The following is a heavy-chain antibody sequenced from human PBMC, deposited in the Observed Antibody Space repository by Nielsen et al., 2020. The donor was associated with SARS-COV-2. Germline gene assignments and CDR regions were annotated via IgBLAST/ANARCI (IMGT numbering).Heavy chain of an antibody. Sequence: ETLSLTCAASGFSASSHDMNWVRQAPGKGLQWVSLIYSDGSTKYADSVKGRFTISRDNSRNTVYLQMNSLRPEDTAVYYCAREFALRDTAYFDYWGQGTLVTVSS. CDR1: GFSASSHD. V-gene: IGHV3-53*01. CDR3: AREFALRDTAYFDY. D-gene: IGHD5-18*01. J-gene: IGHJ4*02. CDR2: IYSDGST.